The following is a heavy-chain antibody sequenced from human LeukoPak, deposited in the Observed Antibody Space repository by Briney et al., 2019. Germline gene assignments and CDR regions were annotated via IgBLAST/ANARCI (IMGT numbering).Heavy chain of an antibody. CDR2: IYIGGST. CDR3: ATHYGDSYFGF. V-gene: IGHV4-4*07. Sequence: SETLSLTCTVSGGSISRYCWSWIRQPAGKGLEWIGRIYIGGSTNYNPSLKSRVTISLDKSQNQFSLKLTSVTAADTAVYYCATHYGDSYFGFWGQGTLVTVSS. J-gene: IGHJ4*02. D-gene: IGHD4-17*01. CDR1: GGSISRYC.